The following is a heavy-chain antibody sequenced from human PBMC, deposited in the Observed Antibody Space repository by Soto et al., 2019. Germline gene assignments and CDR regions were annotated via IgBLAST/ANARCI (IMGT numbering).Heavy chain of an antibody. V-gene: IGHV1-69*01. CDR2: IIPIFGTA. Sequence: QVQLVQSGAEVKKPGSSVKVSCKASGGTFSSYAISWVRQAPGQGLEWMGGIIPIFGTANYAQKFQGRVTITADESTSTAYMELSSLRSEDTAVYYCARDRIGGSYKRTPTRRGHFYYGMDVWGQGTTVTVSS. J-gene: IGHJ6*02. D-gene: IGHD1-26*01. CDR1: GGTFSSYA. CDR3: ARDRIGGSYKRTPTRRGHFYYGMDV.